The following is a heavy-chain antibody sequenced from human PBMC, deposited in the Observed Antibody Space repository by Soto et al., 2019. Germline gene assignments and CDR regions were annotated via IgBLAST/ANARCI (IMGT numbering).Heavy chain of an antibody. J-gene: IGHJ6*02. V-gene: IGHV3-30*18. CDR1: GFTFSSYG. CDR3: AKEGYYYGSGTDSPYYYYYGMDV. Sequence: GGSLRLSCAASGFTFSSYGMHWVRQAPGKGLEWAAVISYDGSNKYYADSVKGRFTISRDNSKNTLYLQMNGLRAEDTAVYYCAKEGYYYGSGTDSPYYYYYGMDVWGQGTTVTVSS. CDR2: ISYDGSNK. D-gene: IGHD3-10*01.